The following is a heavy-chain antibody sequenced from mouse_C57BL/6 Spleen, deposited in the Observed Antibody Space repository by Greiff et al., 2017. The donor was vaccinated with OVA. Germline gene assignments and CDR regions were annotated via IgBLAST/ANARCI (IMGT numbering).Heavy chain of an antibody. Sequence: EVQLQQSGAELVRPGASVKLSCTASGFNIKDDYMHWVKQRPEQGLEWIGWIDPENGDTEYASKFQGKATITADTSSNTAYLQLSSLTSEDTAVYYCTAPSMVSRGDYWGQGTSVTVSS. CDR1: GFNIKDDY. D-gene: IGHD2-9*01. CDR3: TAPSMVSRGDY. V-gene: IGHV14-4*01. J-gene: IGHJ4*01. CDR2: IDPENGDT.